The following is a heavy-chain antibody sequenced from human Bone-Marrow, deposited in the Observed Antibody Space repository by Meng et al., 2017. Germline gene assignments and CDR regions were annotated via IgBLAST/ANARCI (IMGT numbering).Heavy chain of an antibody. J-gene: IGHJ5*02. D-gene: IGHD5-18*01. CDR1: GFIFSSYS. Sequence: GESLKISCAASGFIFSSYSMNWVRQAPGKGLEWVSSISSSSYIYYADSVQGRFTISRDNAKNSLYLQMSSLGAEDTAVYYCARDLGSPGYSYGHWFDPWGQGTLVTVSS. CDR3: ARDLGSPGYSYGHWFDP. V-gene: IGHV3-21*01. CDR2: ISSSSYI.